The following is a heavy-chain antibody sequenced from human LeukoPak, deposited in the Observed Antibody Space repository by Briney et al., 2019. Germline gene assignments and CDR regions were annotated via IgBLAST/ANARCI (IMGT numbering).Heavy chain of an antibody. Sequence: PSETLSLTCTVSGGSISSYYWSWIRQPPGKGLEWIGYIYYSGSTNYNPSLKSRVTISVDTSKNQFSLKLSSVTAADTAVYYCARSEGGDYYDGSGYFDYWGQGTLVTVSS. CDR2: IYYSGST. V-gene: IGHV4-59*01. J-gene: IGHJ4*02. D-gene: IGHD3-22*01. CDR3: ARSEGGDYYDGSGYFDY. CDR1: GGSISSYY.